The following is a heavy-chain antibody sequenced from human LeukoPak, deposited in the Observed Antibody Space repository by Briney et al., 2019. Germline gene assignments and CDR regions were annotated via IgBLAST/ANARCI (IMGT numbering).Heavy chain of an antibody. J-gene: IGHJ4*02. D-gene: IGHD6-19*01. CDR2: IIPIFGTA. CDR1: GGTFSSYA. Sequence: ASVKVSCKASGGTFSSYAISWVRQAPGQGLEWMGGIIPIFGTANYAQKFQGRVTITADKSTSTAYMELSSLRSEDTAVYYCAKDMAAVAGQGYECFDYWGQGTLVTVSS. V-gene: IGHV1-69*06. CDR3: AKDMAAVAGQGYECFDY.